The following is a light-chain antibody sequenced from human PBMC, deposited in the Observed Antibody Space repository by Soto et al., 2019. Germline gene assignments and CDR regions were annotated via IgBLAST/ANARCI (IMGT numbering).Light chain of an antibody. Sequence: EIVMTQSPATLSLSPGQRATLSCRASQSVSSKLAWYQQRPGQAPRLLIYSASTRATGIPARFSGSGSGTEFTLTISSLQSEDCAVYYCHQYNHWLTWTFGQGTKVEIK. J-gene: IGKJ1*01. CDR3: HQYNHWLTWT. CDR1: QSVSSK. CDR2: SAS. V-gene: IGKV3-15*01.